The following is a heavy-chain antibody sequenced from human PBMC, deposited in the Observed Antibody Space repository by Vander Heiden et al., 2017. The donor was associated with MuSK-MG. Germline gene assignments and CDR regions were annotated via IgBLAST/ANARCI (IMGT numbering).Heavy chain of an antibody. CDR3: AKDQTTVVTYFDY. V-gene: IGHV3-30*18. Sequence: QVQLVESGGGVVQPGRSLRLSCAASGFTFSSYGMPWVRQAPGKGLEWVAVISYEGSNKYYADSVKGRFTISRDNSKNTLYLQMNSLRAEDTAVYYCAKDQTTVVTYFDYWGQGTLVTVSS. D-gene: IGHD4-17*01. CDR1: GFTFSSYG. CDR2: ISYEGSNK. J-gene: IGHJ4*02.